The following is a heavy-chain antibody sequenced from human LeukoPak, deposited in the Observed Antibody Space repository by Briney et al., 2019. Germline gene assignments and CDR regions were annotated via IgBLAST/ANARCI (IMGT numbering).Heavy chain of an antibody. CDR2: IYSTGAT. CDR1: SGSINSYY. V-gene: IGHV4-4*07. D-gene: IGHD1-26*01. J-gene: IGHJ4*02. CDR3: GRQGYTASYYFLDF. Sequence: SETLSLTCTVSSGSINSYYWGWVRQPPGKGLEWVGCIYSTGATQCNPSLKSRVTVSIHTSTNQFSLNLRSMTAAHTAVYYCGRQGYTASYYFLDFWSQGTLVAVS.